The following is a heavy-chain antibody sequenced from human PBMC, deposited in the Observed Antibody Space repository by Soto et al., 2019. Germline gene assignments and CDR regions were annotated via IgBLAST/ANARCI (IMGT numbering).Heavy chain of an antibody. CDR1: VYSFTSYW. J-gene: IGHJ6*02. CDR3: ARQKYYDSSGYYSPQNYGMDV. CDR2: IYPGDSDT. D-gene: IGHD3-22*01. V-gene: IGHV5-51*01. Sequence: HGESLKISCKGSVYSFTSYWIGWVRQMPGKGLEWMGIIYPGDSDTRYSPSFQGQVTISADKSISTAYLQWSSLKASDTAMYYCARQKYYDSSGYYSPQNYGMDVWGQGTTVTVSS.